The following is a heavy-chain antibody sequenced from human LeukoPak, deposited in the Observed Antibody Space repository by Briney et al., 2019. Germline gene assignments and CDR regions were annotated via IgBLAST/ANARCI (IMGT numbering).Heavy chain of an antibody. J-gene: IGHJ4*02. CDR3: ARSGGSRNSGLLVDY. CDR1: GGSISSYY. V-gene: IGHV4-59*01. Sequence: PSETLSLTCTVSGGSISSYYWSWIRQPPGKGLEWIGYIYYSGSTNYNPSLKSRVTISVDTSKNQFSLKLSSVTAAVTAVYYCARSGGSRNSGLLVDYWGQGTLVTVSS. CDR2: IYYSGST. D-gene: IGHD2-15*01.